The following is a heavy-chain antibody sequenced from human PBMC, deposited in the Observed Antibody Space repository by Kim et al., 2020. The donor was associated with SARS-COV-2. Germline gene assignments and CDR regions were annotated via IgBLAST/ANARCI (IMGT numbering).Heavy chain of an antibody. J-gene: IGHJ4*02. D-gene: IGHD5-12*01. CDR1: GGSISSSNW. Sequence: SESLSLTCAVSGGSISSSNWWSWVRQPPGKGLEWIGEIYHSGSTNYNPSLKSRVTISVDKSKNQFSLKLSSVTAADTAVYYCATGYSGYDRFFLSWGQGTLVTVSS. CDR2: IYHSGST. V-gene: IGHV4-4*02. CDR3: ATGYSGYDRFFLS.